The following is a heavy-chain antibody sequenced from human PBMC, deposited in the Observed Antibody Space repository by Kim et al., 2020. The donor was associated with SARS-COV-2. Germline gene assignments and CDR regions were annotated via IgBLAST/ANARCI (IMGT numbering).Heavy chain of an antibody. V-gene: IGHV7-4-1*02. CDR1: GYTFTNNA. CDR3: ARVIWGTYRYTDY. CDR2: INTDTGNP. J-gene: IGHJ4*02. Sequence: ASVKVFCKASGYTFTNNAISWVRQAPGQGLEWMGWINTDTGNPTYAQAFTRRFVFSVDTSVTTSYLQISSLEAEDTALYYCARVIWGTYRYTDYCGQGTL. D-gene: IGHD3-16*02.